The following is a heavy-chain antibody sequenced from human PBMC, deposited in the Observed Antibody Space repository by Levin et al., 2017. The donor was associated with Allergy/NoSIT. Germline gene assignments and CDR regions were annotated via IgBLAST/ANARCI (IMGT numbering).Heavy chain of an antibody. CDR3: ANEIYHYYYMDV. Sequence: GESLKISCAASGFTFSGYAMNWVRQAPGKGLEWVSGISGSGGSTYYADSVKGRFTISRDDSKNTLYLQMNGLRAEDTAVYYCANEIYHYYYMDVWGKGTTVTVSS. J-gene: IGHJ6*03. V-gene: IGHV3-23*01. CDR1: GFTFSGYA. D-gene: IGHD5-12*01. CDR2: ISGSGGST.